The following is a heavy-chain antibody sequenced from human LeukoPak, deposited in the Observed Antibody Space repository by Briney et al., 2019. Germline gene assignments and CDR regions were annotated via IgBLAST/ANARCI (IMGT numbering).Heavy chain of an antibody. J-gene: IGHJ4*02. CDR1: GLTFNNAW. Sequence: GGSLRLSCAASGLTFNNAWMSWVRQAPGKGLEWVGRIKSKTDGGTTDDAAPVKGRFTISRDDSKNTLYLQMSSLRAEDTAVYYCAKGYYDYVWGSYDWGQGTLVTVSS. CDR2: IKSKTDGGTT. D-gene: IGHD3-16*01. CDR3: AKGYYDYVWGSYD. V-gene: IGHV3-15*01.